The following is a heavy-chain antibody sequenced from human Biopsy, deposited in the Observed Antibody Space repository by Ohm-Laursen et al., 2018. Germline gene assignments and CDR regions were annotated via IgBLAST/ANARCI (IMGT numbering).Heavy chain of an antibody. J-gene: IGHJ5*02. V-gene: IGHV4-34*01. Sequence: SETLSLTCGVFGGSLSGYYCSWIRQPPGKGLEWIGEINDSGRTNYNPSLRSRVTFSVDTSKNHFSLKLSSVTAADTAVYYCARGTNYYGSGRNRHWFDPWGQGTQVTVSS. CDR3: ARGTNYYGSGRNRHWFDP. CDR2: INDSGRT. D-gene: IGHD3-10*01. CDR1: GGSLSGYY.